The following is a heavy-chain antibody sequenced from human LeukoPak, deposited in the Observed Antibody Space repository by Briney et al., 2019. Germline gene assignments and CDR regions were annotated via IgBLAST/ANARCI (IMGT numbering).Heavy chain of an antibody. V-gene: IGHV4-34*01. CDR1: GGSFSGYY. J-gene: IGHJ5*02. CDR2: INHSEST. D-gene: IGHD3-9*01. Sequence: MPSETLSLTCAVYGGSFSGYYWSWIRQPPGKGLEWIGEINHSESTNYNPSLKSRVTISVDTSKNQFSLKLSSVTAADTAVYYCARGLEYYDILTEYGGKNWFDPWGQGTLVTVSS. CDR3: ARGLEYYDILTEYGGKNWFDP.